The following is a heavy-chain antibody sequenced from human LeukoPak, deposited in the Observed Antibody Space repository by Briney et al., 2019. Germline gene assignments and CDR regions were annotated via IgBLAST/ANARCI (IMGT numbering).Heavy chain of an antibody. D-gene: IGHD2/OR15-2a*01. CDR1: GGSISSGGYY. J-gene: IGHJ4*02. CDR3: AREERGYYRYFDY. CDR2: IYHSGST. Sequence: PSETLSLTCTVSGGSISSGGYYWSWIRQPPGKGLEWIGYIYHSGSTYYNPSLKSRVTISVDRSKNQFSLKLSSVTAADTAVYYCAREERGYYRYFDYWGQGTLVTVSS. V-gene: IGHV4-30-2*01.